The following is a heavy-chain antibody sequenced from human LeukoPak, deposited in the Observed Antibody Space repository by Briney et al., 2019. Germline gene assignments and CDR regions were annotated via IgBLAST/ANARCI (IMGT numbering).Heavy chain of an antibody. CDR2: ISGSGGST. Sequence: GGSLRLSCAASGFIFSSYAMSWVRQAPGKGLEWVSAISGSGGSTYYADSVKGRFTISRDNSKNTLYLQMNSLRAEDTAVYYCAKDQVVRGRRYYFDYWGQGTPVTVSS. D-gene: IGHD3-10*01. CDR3: AKDQVVRGRRYYFDY. V-gene: IGHV3-23*01. CDR1: GFIFSSYA. J-gene: IGHJ4*02.